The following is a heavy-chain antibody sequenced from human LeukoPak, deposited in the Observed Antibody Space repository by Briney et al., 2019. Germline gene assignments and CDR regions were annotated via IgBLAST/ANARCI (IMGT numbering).Heavy chain of an antibody. V-gene: IGHV4-39*07. J-gene: IGHJ5*02. Sequence: SETLSLTCTVSGGSISSSSYYWGWIRQPPGKGLEWIGSIYYSGSTYYNPSLKSRVTISVDTSKNQFSLKLSSVTAADTAVYYCARAGTSIVVVISWFDPWGQGTLVTVSS. CDR2: IYYSGST. CDR3: ARAGTSIVVVISWFDP. D-gene: IGHD3-22*01. CDR1: GGSISSSSYY.